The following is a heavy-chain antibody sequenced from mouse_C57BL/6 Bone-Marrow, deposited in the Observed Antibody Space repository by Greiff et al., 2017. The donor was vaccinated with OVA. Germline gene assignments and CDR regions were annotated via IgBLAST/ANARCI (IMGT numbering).Heavy chain of an antibody. J-gene: IGHJ3*01. Sequence: ESGPGILQPSQTLSLTCSFSGFSLSTSNLGIGWIRQPSGKGLEWLAHIWWNDDKYYNPSLKSRLTISKHTSNNQVVLKITSVDTADTATYYGAQMKREGFAYWGQGTLVTVSA. CDR2: IWWNDDK. CDR1: GFSLSTSNLG. V-gene: IGHV8-5*01. CDR3: AQMKREGFAY.